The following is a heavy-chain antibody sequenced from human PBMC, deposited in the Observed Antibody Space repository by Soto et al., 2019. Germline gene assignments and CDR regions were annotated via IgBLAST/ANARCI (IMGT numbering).Heavy chain of an antibody. CDR3: ATDDFGAVAVHFDY. D-gene: IGHD6-19*01. Sequence: ASVKVSCKVSGYRLTELSMHWVRQAPGKGLEWMGGFDPEDGETFYAQKFQGRVTMTEDTSTDIAYMELSSLTSEDTAVYYCATDDFGAVAVHFDYWGQGTLVTVSS. V-gene: IGHV1-24*01. CDR2: FDPEDGET. CDR1: GYRLTELS. J-gene: IGHJ4*02.